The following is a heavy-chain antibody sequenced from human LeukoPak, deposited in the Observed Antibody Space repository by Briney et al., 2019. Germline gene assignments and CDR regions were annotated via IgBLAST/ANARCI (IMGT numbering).Heavy chain of an antibody. CDR2: IYHSGST. D-gene: IGHD3-22*01. V-gene: IGHV4-38-2*02. CDR3: ARGDDYYDSSGYDFDY. J-gene: IGHJ4*02. Sequence: SSETLSLTCTVSGYSISSGYYWGWIRRPPGKGLEWIGSIYHSGSTYYNPSLKSRVTISLDTSKNQFSLKLNSVTAADTAVYYCARGDDYYDSSGYDFDYWGQGILATVSS. CDR1: GYSISSGYY.